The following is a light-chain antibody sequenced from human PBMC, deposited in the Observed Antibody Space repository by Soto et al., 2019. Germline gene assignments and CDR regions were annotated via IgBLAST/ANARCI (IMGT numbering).Light chain of an antibody. J-gene: IGKJ4*01. Sequence: DIVLTQSPATLSLSPGERATLSCSASQSVSSSLAWYQQKPGQTPRLLIYDASNRATGIPARFNGSGSGTDFTLTVSSLEPEDFAVYYCQQRSNWPRTFGGGTKVEIK. CDR2: DAS. CDR1: QSVSSS. CDR3: QQRSNWPRT. V-gene: IGKV3-11*01.